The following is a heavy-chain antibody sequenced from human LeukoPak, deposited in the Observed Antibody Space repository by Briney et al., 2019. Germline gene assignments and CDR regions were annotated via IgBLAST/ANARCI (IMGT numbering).Heavy chain of an antibody. CDR1: GFTFEDYA. Sequence: PGGSLRLSCAASGFTFEDYAMHWVRQAPGKGLEWVSGISWSSGSIGYADSVKGRYTISRDNAKNSVYLQMNSLRAEDTALYYCAKGPLHYYYYMDVWGKGTTVTVSS. V-gene: IGHV3-9*01. CDR2: ISWSSGSI. CDR3: AKGPLHYYYYMDV. J-gene: IGHJ6*03.